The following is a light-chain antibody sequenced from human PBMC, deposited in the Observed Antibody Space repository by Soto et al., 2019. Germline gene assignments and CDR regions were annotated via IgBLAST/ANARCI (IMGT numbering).Light chain of an antibody. V-gene: IGKV1-33*01. J-gene: IGKJ5*01. Sequence: DIQMTHSPSSLSSSLLHSVTITCQASQDISNYLNWYQQKPGKAPKLLIYDASNLETGVPSRFSGSGSGTDFTFTISSLQTEDIATYYCQQYDNLITFGQGTRLEIK. CDR3: QQYDNLIT. CDR2: DAS. CDR1: QDISNY.